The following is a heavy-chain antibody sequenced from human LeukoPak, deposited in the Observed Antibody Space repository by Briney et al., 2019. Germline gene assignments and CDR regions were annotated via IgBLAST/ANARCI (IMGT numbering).Heavy chain of an antibody. Sequence: ASVKVSCKASGYTFTGYYMHWVRQAPGQGLEWMGWINPNSGGTNYAQKFQGRVTMTRDTSISTAYMELSRLRSDDTAVYYCARDPRDYGGNFDYWGQGTPVTVSS. CDR3: ARDPRDYGGNFDY. V-gene: IGHV1-2*02. CDR1: GYTFTGYY. D-gene: IGHD4-23*01. CDR2: INPNSGGT. J-gene: IGHJ4*02.